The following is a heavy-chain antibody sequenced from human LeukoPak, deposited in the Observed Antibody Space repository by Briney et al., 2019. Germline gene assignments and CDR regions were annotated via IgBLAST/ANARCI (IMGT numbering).Heavy chain of an antibody. CDR1: GFTFSSYA. V-gene: IGHV3-23*01. CDR2: ISGSGGST. Sequence: GGSLRLSCAASGFTFSSYAMSWVRQAPGKGLEWVSAISGSGGSTYYADSVKGRFTISRDNSKNTLYLQMNSLRAEDTAVYYCAKINYYDSSGYYLGLDYWGQGTLVTASS. CDR3: AKINYYDSSGYYLGLDY. D-gene: IGHD3-22*01. J-gene: IGHJ4*02.